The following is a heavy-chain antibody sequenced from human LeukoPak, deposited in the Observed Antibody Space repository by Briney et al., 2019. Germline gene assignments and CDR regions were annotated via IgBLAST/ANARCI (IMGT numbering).Heavy chain of an antibody. D-gene: IGHD5-18*01. J-gene: IGHJ4*02. V-gene: IGHV3-33*01. CDR2: IWYDGSNK. CDR3: AREVGGYSHGQGGNYFDY. CDR1: GFTFSSYG. Sequence: PGGSLRLSCAASGFTFSSYGMHWVRQAPGKGLEWVAVIWYDGSNKYYADSVKGRFTISRDNSKNTLYLQMNSLRAEDTAVYYCAREVGGYSHGQGGNYFDYWGQGTLVTVSS.